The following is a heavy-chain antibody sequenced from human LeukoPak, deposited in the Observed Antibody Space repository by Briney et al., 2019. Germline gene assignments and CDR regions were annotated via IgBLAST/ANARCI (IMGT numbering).Heavy chain of an antibody. CDR1: GYSFTSYW. V-gene: IGHV5-51*01. Sequence: GESLKISCKGSGYSFTSYWIGWVRQMPGRGLEWMGIIYPGDSDTRYSPSFQGQVTISADKSISTAYLQWSSLKASDTAMYYCARHSCSSTSCFTGFDPWGQGTLVTVSS. CDR2: IYPGDSDT. CDR3: ARHSCSSTSCFTGFDP. J-gene: IGHJ5*02. D-gene: IGHD2-2*01.